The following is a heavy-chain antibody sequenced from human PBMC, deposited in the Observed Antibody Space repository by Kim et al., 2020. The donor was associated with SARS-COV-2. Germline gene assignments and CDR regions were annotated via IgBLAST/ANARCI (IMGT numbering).Heavy chain of an antibody. CDR3: ARDEYCSSTSCYPYGLDYYGMDV. CDR1: GGSISSYY. Sequence: SETLSLTCTVSGGSISSYYWSWIRQPAGKGLEWIGRIYTSGSTNYNPSLKSRVTMSVDTSKNQFSLKLSSVTAADTAVYYCARDEYCSSTSCYPYGLDYYGMDVWGQGTTVTVSS. V-gene: IGHV4-4*07. D-gene: IGHD2-2*01. CDR2: IYTSGST. J-gene: IGHJ6*02.